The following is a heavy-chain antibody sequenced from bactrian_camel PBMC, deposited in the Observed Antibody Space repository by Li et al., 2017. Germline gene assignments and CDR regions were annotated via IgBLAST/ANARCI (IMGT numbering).Heavy chain of an antibody. V-gene: IGHV3-2*01. Sequence: QLVESGGGSVQAGGSLRLSCAASGSTFSNFYMSWVRQAPGKGLEWVSGLNHDGSKIYYTDSVKGRFTISRDNAKNTQYLQMNSLKPEDTAVYYCAAGVVRGAVYYYWGPGTQVTVS. D-gene: IGHD2*01. CDR1: GSTFSNFY. CDR2: LNHDGSKI. J-gene: IGHJ4*01. CDR3: AAGVVRGAVYYY.